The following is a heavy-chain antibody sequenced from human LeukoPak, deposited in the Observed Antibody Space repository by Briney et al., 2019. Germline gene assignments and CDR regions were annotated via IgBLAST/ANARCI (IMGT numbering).Heavy chain of an antibody. V-gene: IGHV4-39*07. D-gene: IGHD4-11*01. CDR2: IYYNGDT. CDR1: GGSISSSRSY. J-gene: IGHJ5*02. Sequence: SETLSLTCSVSGGSISSSRSYWGWIRQTPGKGLEWVGSIYYNGDTYYNPSFKSRVSISVDTAKNQISLILTSVTAADTAVYYCSREGYSRPNWFDTWGQGTLVTVSS. CDR3: SREGYSRPNWFDT.